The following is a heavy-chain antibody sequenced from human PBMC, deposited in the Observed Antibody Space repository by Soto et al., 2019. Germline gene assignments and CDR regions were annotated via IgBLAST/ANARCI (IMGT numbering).Heavy chain of an antibody. CDR2: INPSGGST. D-gene: IGHD3-9*01. CDR1: GYTFTSYY. J-gene: IGHJ6*02. CDR3: ARDLDDILNKERVYGMDV. Sequence: ASVKVSCKASGYTFTSYYMHWLRQAPGQGLEWMGIINPSGGSTSYAQKFQGRVTMTRDTSTSTVYMELSSLRSEDTAVYYCARDLDDILNKERVYGMDVWGQGTTVTVSS. V-gene: IGHV1-46*01.